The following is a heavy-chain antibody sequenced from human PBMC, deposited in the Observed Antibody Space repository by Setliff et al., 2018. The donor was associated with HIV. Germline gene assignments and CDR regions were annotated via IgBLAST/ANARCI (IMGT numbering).Heavy chain of an antibody. Sequence: ASVKVSCKTSGYMFIAYGMSWVRRAPGQGLEWMGWIGPYNGRTEYAQEFQGRVSLTIDTSASTAYMELRSLRSDDTAVYYCAGDDGGYIYAEAFVVWGQGTMVTVSS. D-gene: IGHD3-16*01. J-gene: IGHJ3*01. CDR1: GYMFIAYG. CDR2: IGPYNGRT. V-gene: IGHV1-18*01. CDR3: AGDDGGYIYAEAFVV.